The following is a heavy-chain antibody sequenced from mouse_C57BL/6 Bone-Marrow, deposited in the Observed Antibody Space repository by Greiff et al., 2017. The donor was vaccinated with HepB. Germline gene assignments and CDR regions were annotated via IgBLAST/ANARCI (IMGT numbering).Heavy chain of an antibody. CDR2: IYPRSGNT. V-gene: IGHV1-81*01. D-gene: IGHD1-1*01. Sequence: QVQLKESGAELARPGASVKLSCKASGYTFTSYGISWVKQRTGQGLEWIGEIYPRSGNTYYNEKIKGKATLTADKSSSTAYMELRNLTSEDSAVYFCARSRSYYGSSYDYWGQGTTLTVSS. J-gene: IGHJ2*01. CDR1: GYTFTSYG. CDR3: ARSRSYYGSSYDY.